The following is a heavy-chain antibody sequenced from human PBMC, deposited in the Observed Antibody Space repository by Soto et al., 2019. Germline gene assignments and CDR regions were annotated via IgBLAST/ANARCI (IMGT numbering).Heavy chain of an antibody. V-gene: IGHV1-18*01. J-gene: IGHJ4*02. Sequence: QVQLVQSGAEVKKPGASVKVSCKASGYTFTSYGISWVRQAPGQGLEWMGWISAYNGNTNYAQKLQGRDTMTTDTSTSTAYLELRSLRSDDTALYYCARVEHDYGDSDLYFDYWGQGTLVTVSS. CDR1: GYTFTSYG. CDR2: ISAYNGNT. CDR3: ARVEHDYGDSDLYFDY. D-gene: IGHD4-17*01.